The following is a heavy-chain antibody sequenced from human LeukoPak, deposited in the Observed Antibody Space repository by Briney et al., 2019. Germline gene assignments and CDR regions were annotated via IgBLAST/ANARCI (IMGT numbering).Heavy chain of an antibody. J-gene: IGHJ4*02. D-gene: IGHD5-12*01. Sequence: GRSLRLYCAASGFTFSSYAMHWVRQAPGKGLEWVAVISYDGSNKYYADSVKGRFTISRDNSKNTLYLQMNSLRAEDTAVYYCARDRWDIVANFDYWGQGTLVTVSS. CDR2: ISYDGSNK. V-gene: IGHV3-30*04. CDR1: GFTFSSYA. CDR3: ARDRWDIVANFDY.